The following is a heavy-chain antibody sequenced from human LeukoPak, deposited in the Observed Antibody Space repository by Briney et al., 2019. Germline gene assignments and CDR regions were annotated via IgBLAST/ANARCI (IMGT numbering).Heavy chain of an antibody. CDR1: GFTFSSYW. Sequence: PGGSLRLSCAASGFTFSSYWMSWVRQAPGKGLEWVADVKQDGSEKYYVDSVKGRFTISRDNAKNSLYLQMNSLRAEDTAVYYCASLSSGWYGDYYYMDVWGKGTTVTVSS. CDR2: VKQDGSEK. V-gene: IGHV3-7*01. CDR3: ASLSSGWYGDYYYMDV. D-gene: IGHD6-19*01. J-gene: IGHJ6*03.